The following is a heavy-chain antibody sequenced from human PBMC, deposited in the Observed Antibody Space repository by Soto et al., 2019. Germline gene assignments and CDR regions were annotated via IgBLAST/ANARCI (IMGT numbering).Heavy chain of an antibody. D-gene: IGHD2-15*01. V-gene: IGHV1-69*13. Sequence: SVKVSCKASGGTFSSYAISWVRQAPGQGLEWMGGIIPIFGTANYAQKFQGRVTITADESTSTAYMELSSLRSEDTAVYYCANTPLESPIYCSGGSCYSLYYGRDVWGQGTTVTVPS. CDR3: ANTPLESPIYCSGGSCYSLYYGRDV. CDR2: IIPIFGTA. J-gene: IGHJ6*02. CDR1: GGTFSSYA.